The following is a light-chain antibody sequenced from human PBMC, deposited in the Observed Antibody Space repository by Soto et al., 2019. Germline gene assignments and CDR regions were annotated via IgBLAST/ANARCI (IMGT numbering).Light chain of an antibody. CDR3: QQSYGTPLT. V-gene: IGKV1-39*01. CDR1: QSISNY. CDR2: AAS. J-gene: IGKJ4*01. Sequence: DIEMTQSPSSLSASVGDRVTITCRASQSISNYLNWYQHNPVKVPKLMIYAASTLQSGVPTRFSGSGSGTDFTLTISSLQPEDFATYYCQQSYGTPLTFGGGTKVEIK.